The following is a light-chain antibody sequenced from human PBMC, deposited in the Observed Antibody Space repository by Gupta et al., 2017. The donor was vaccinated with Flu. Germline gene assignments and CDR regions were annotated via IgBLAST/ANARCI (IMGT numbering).Light chain of an antibody. CDR3: QQRDITPIT. V-gene: IGKV1-39*01. CDR2: GAS. CDR1: ERVGNY. Sequence: PPSLSASVCDSVTISCRASERVGNYLNWYQQKRGKAPQLLIYGASRLHSGVPSRFSGSGSGTDFTLTIRGLQPEDFATYYCQQRDITPITFGRGTEVEIK. J-gene: IGKJ4*01.